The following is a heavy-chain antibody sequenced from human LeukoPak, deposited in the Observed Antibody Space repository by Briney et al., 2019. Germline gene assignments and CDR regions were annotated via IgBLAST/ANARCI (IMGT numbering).Heavy chain of an antibody. V-gene: IGHV3-23*01. J-gene: IGHJ3*02. Sequence: GGSLRLSCAASGFTFSSYAMSWVRQAPGKGLEWVSAISGSGGSTYYADSVKGRFTISRDNSKNTLNLQMNSLRAEDTAVYSCSRDLPEDAFDIWGQGTMVTVSS. CDR1: GFTFSSYA. CDR3: SRDLPEDAFDI. CDR2: ISGSGGST.